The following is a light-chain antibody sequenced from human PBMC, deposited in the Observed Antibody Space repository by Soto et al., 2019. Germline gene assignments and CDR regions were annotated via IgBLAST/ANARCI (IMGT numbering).Light chain of an antibody. Sequence: DIQMTQSPSTLSGSVGDRVTITCRASQTISSRLAWYQQKPGKAPKLLIYKASTLKSGVPSRFSGSGSGTEFTLTISSLQPDDFATYDCQHYNSYSGAFGQGTKVDNK. CDR1: QTISSR. J-gene: IGKJ1*01. CDR3: QHYNSYSGA. CDR2: KAS. V-gene: IGKV1-5*03.